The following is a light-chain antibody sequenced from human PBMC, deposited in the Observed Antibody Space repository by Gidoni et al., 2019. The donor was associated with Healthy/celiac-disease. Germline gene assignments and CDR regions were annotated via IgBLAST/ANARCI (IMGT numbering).Light chain of an antibody. J-gene: IGKJ1*01. V-gene: IGKV6-21*01. CDR1: HSSGSG. Sequence: EIVLTQSSDFQSVAPKEKVTITCRASHSSGSGLHWYQQKPELSPKLLIKYASQSFSGVPSRFSGSGSGTYFTLTISSLEAEDAATYYCHQSSSLPWTFGQGTKVEIK. CDR3: HQSSSLPWT. CDR2: YAS.